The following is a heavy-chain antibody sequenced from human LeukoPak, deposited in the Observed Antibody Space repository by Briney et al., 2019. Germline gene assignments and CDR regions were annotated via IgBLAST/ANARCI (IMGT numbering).Heavy chain of an antibody. Sequence: PGGSLRLSCAASGFTVSSNYMSWVRQAPGKGLEWVSVIYSNGNTYYADSVKGRFTISRDNSKNTLYLQMNSLRAEDTAVYYCARLTYNYGTGSGFDFWGQGTLVTVSS. V-gene: IGHV3-66*04. D-gene: IGHD5-18*01. CDR1: GFTVSSNY. J-gene: IGHJ4*02. CDR2: IYSNGNT. CDR3: ARLTYNYGTGSGFDF.